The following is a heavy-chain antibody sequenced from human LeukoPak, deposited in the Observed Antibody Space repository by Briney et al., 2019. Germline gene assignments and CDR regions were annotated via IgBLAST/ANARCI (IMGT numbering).Heavy chain of an antibody. J-gene: IGHJ3*02. D-gene: IGHD3-22*01. CDR3: ARPYDSSDPWGAFDI. V-gene: IGHV1-18*01. CDR1: GYTFTSYG. CDR2: ISAYNGNT. Sequence: GASVKVSCKASGYTFTSYGISWVRQAPGQGLEWMGWISAYNGNTNYAQKLQGRVTMPTDTSTSTAYMELRSLRSDDTAVYYCARPYDSSDPWGAFDIWGQGTMVTVSS.